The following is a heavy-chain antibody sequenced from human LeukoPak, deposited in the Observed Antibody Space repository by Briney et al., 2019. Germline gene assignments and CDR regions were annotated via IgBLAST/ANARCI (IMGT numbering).Heavy chain of an antibody. V-gene: IGHV4-4*02. CDR3: ASSPSGSSSRWLDS. J-gene: IGHJ5*01. CDR1: GGSISITNW. Sequence: PSETLSLTCAVSGGSISITNWWSWVRQSPGKGLEWLGEIYHSGTTNYNPSLKSRVTLSVDKSKNQFSLKLNSVTAADTAVYYCASSPSGSSSRWLDSWGQGTLVTVSS. CDR2: IYHSGTT. D-gene: IGHD1-26*01.